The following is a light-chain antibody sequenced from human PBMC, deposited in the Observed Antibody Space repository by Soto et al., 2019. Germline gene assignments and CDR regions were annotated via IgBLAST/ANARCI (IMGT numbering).Light chain of an antibody. V-gene: IGKV1-13*02. CDR3: QQYNSYSWT. CDR2: DAS. CDR1: QGINSA. J-gene: IGKJ1*01. Sequence: AIQLTQSPSSLSASVGDRVTITCRASQGINSALAWYQQKPGKAPKLLIYDASSLESGVPSRFSGSGSGTEFTLTISSLQPDDFATYYCQQYNSYSWTFGQGTKVDIK.